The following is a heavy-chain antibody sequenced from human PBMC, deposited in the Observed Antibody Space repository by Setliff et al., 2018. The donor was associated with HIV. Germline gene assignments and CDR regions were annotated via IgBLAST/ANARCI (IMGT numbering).Heavy chain of an antibody. J-gene: IGHJ4*02. CDR3: AKQHCAGGSCYDAY. D-gene: IGHD2-15*01. Sequence: LRLSCAASGFSISSYAMNWVRQAPGKGLEWVSSISGSSSSIYYADSVKGRFTISRDNSKNTLFLQMNTLRDEDTAVYYCAKQHCAGGSCYDAYWGRGTLVTSPQ. V-gene: IGHV3-23*01. CDR1: GFSISSYA. CDR2: ISGSSSSI.